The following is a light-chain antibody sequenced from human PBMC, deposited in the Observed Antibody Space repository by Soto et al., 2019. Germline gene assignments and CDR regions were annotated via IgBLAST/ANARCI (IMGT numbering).Light chain of an antibody. J-gene: IGLJ2*01. CDR3: CSYPGYGTVK. CDR1: SSDVGTSKL. V-gene: IGLV2-23*01. CDR2: EGD. Sequence: QSALTQPASVSGSLGQSITIPCTGTSSDVGTSKLISWYQQHPRQAPNLIIHEGDKRPSGVSTRFSGSLSGNTASLTISGLQGDDEAEYYCCSYPGYGTVKFGGGTKLTVL.